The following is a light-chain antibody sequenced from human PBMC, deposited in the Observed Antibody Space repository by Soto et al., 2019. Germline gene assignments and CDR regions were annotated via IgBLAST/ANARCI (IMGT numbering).Light chain of an antibody. CDR1: QYIGNY. V-gene: IGKV1-33*01. CDR3: QQYDNIILS. J-gene: IGKJ4*01. Sequence: IRLTQSPTSLSASVGDRVTITCQASQYIGNYLNWYQQKPGEAPRLLISGASNLEPGVPSRFSGGGSGADFTFIISSLQPEDVATYSCQQYDNIILSFCGGTKVEIK. CDR2: GAS.